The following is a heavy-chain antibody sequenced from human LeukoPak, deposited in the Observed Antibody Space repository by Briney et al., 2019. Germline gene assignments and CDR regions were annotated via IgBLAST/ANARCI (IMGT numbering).Heavy chain of an antibody. V-gene: IGHV3-23*01. D-gene: IGHD3-3*01. CDR3: ATCITIFGVVDY. CDR1: GFTFSSYA. Sequence: GGSLRLSRAASGFTFSSYAMSWVRQAPGKGLEWVSAISGSGGSTYYADSVKGRFTISRDNSKNTLYLQMNSLRAEDTAVYYCATCITIFGVVDYWGQGTLVTVSS. CDR2: ISGSGGST. J-gene: IGHJ4*02.